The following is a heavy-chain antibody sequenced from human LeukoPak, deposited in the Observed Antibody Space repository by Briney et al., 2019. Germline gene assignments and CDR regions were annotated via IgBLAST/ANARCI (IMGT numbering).Heavy chain of an antibody. D-gene: IGHD3-22*01. CDR1: GGSMSGYY. J-gene: IGHJ4*02. V-gene: IGHV4-34*01. CDR2: INHSGST. Sequence: SETLSLTCTVSGGSMSGYYWSWIRQPPGKGLEWIGEINHSGSTNYNPSLKSRVTISVDTSKNQFSLKLSSVTAADTAVYYCARSLRVLYYDSSGRYFDYWGQGTLVTVSS. CDR3: ARSLRVLYYDSSGRYFDY.